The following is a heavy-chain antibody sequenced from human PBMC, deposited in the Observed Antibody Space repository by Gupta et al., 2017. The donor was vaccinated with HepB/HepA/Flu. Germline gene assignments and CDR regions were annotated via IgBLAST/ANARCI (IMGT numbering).Heavy chain of an antibody. Sequence: QLQLQESGPGLVKPSATLSLPCSVPGGSISVGINYWGWVRQSPGKGLEWNGEIHYSGTTSYSPSLKSRVTMSVDRSQNQYSLKLISVTDADTAVYYCARVVEGELPYYFDYWGQGVLVTVSS. CDR1: GGSISVGINY. CDR3: ARVVEGELPYYFDY. J-gene: IGHJ4*02. CDR2: IHYSGTT. D-gene: IGHD3-16*01. V-gene: IGHV4-39*02.